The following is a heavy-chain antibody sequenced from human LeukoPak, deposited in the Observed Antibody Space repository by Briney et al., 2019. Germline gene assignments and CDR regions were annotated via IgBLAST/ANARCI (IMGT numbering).Heavy chain of an antibody. CDR2: INSDGSST. CDR1: GFTFSTYW. V-gene: IGHV3-74*01. CDR3: ATQPGSDY. Sequence: PGGSLRLSCAASGFTFSTYWMHWVRQAPGKGLVWVSRINSDGSSTNYADSVKGRFTIPRDNAENTLYLQMNSLRAEDTAVYYCATQPGSDYWGQGTLVTVSS. J-gene: IGHJ4*02. D-gene: IGHD3-10*01.